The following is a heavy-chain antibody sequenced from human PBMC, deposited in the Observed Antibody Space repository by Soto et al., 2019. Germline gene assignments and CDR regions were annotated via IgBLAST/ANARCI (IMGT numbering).Heavy chain of an antibody. CDR1: GFSVRTNY. Sequence: EEQLVESGGGLIQPGGSLRLSCAASGFSVRTNYMSWVRQVPGKGLEWVSLIYSGGSTHYTDSVRGRFTISRDSSKNTVYLQMDSLRVEDTAVYYCAREGAGAPPRYYYGMDVWGQGTTVTVS. V-gene: IGHV3-53*01. D-gene: IGHD1-26*01. J-gene: IGHJ6*02. CDR3: AREGAGAPPRYYYGMDV. CDR2: IYSGGST.